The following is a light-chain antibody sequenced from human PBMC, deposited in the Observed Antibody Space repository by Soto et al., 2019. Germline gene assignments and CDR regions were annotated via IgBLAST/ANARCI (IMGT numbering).Light chain of an antibody. Sequence: DVQMSPSKSTVSASVGDRVTLTCRASQGIASWLAWYQQKPGKAPKLLIYPASSLQSGVPSRFSGSGSGTEFTLTITSLQPDDFATYSCQQYDSYSWTFGQGTKV. V-gene: IGKV1D-16*01. CDR1: QGIASW. CDR3: QQYDSYSWT. J-gene: IGKJ1*01. CDR2: PAS.